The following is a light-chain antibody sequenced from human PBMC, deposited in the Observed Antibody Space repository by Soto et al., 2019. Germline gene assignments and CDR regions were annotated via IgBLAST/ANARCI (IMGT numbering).Light chain of an antibody. CDR3: QQYSNWPPRYT. Sequence: EIVMTQSPATLSVSPGERVTLSCRASQSVSSNLAWYQQKPGQAPRLLIYGASTRATGIPARFSGSGSGTEFTLTISSLQSEDFAVYYCQQYSNWPPRYTFGQGTKLEIK. V-gene: IGKV3-15*01. J-gene: IGKJ2*01. CDR2: GAS. CDR1: QSVSSN.